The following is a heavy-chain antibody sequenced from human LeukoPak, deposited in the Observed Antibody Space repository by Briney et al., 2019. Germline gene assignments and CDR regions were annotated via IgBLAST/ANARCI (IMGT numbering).Heavy chain of an antibody. D-gene: IGHD6-13*01. J-gene: IGHJ4*02. CDR3: AKDLSSRYSSSPDY. Sequence: PGGSLRLSCAASGFTFSSYGMHWVRQAPGKGLEWVAVISYDGSNKYYADSVKGRFTISRDNSKNTLYLQMNSLRAEDTAVYYCAKDLSSRYSSSPDYWGQGTLVTVSS. CDR1: GFTFSSYG. CDR2: ISYDGSNK. V-gene: IGHV3-30*18.